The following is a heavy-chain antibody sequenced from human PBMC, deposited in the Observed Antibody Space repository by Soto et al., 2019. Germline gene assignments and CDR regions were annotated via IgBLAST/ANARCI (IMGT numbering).Heavy chain of an antibody. Sequence: GGSLRLSCAASGFTFSSYEMNWVRQAPGKGLEWVSYISSSGSTIYYADSVKGRFTISRDNAKNSLYLQMNSLRAEDTAVYYCARERKARNWFDPWGQGTLVTVSS. CDR3: ARERKARNWFDP. J-gene: IGHJ5*02. CDR1: GFTFSSYE. V-gene: IGHV3-48*03. CDR2: ISSSGSTI.